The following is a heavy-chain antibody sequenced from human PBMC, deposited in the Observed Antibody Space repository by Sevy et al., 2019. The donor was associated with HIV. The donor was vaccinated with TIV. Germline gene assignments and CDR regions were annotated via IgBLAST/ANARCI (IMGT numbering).Heavy chain of an antibody. Sequence: GESLRLSCAASGFTFSSYEMNWVRQAPGKGLEWVSYISSSGSTIYYADSVKGRFTISRENAKNSLYLEMNSLRAEDTGVYYCAREKGGQGDGYNYPHDAFDIWGQGTMVTVSS. J-gene: IGHJ3*02. V-gene: IGHV3-48*03. CDR1: GFTFSSYE. CDR2: ISSSGSTI. D-gene: IGHD5-12*01. CDR3: AREKGGQGDGYNYPHDAFDI.